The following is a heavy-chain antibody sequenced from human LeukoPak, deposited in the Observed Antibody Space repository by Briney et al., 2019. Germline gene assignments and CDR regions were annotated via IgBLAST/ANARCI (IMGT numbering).Heavy chain of an antibody. J-gene: IGHJ4*02. V-gene: IGHV3-53*01. D-gene: IGHD1/OR15-1a*01. CDR3: ARYRETTANDY. CDR1: GFTVTSSY. Sequence: PGGSLRLSCVAYGFTVTSSYVNWVRQAPGKGLEWVSIVYSDGSTYYADSVKGRFTTSRDNAKNSLYLQMNSLRAEDTAVYYCARYRETTANDYWGQGTLVTVSS. CDR2: VYSDGST.